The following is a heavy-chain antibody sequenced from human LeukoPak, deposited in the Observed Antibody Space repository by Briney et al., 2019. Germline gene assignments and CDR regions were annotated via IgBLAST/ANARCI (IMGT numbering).Heavy chain of an antibody. V-gene: IGHV3-48*04. CDR3: ARLRYYGMDV. CDR2: TSSSSSTI. J-gene: IGHJ6*02. CDR1: GFTFSGYD. Sequence: GGSLRLSCAASGFTFSGYDMSWVRQAPGKGLEWVSYTSSSSSTIYYTDSVKSRFTISRDNAENSLYLQMNSLRAEDTAVYYCARLRYYGMDVWGQGTLVTVSS.